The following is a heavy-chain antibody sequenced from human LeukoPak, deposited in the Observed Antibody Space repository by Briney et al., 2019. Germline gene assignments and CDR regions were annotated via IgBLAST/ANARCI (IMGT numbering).Heavy chain of an antibody. CDR3: ARGPPPMGATILDY. Sequence: GGSLRLSCGASGFTFSSYGMHWVRQAPGKGLEWVSFIRYDGSNKYYADSVKGRFTISRDNSKNTLYLQMNSLRPEDTAVYYCARGPPPMGATILDYWGQGTLVTVSS. CDR1: GFTFSSYG. V-gene: IGHV3-30*02. CDR2: IRYDGSNK. D-gene: IGHD1-26*01. J-gene: IGHJ4*02.